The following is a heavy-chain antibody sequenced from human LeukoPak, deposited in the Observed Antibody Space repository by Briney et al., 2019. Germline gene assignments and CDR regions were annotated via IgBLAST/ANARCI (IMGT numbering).Heavy chain of an antibody. CDR1: GFTFSSYW. CDR2: IKQDGSEK. J-gene: IGHJ5*02. V-gene: IGHV3-7*01. CDR3: ARVDSTTRRGWFDP. D-gene: IGHD1-1*01. Sequence: GGSLRLSCAASGFTFSSYWMSWVRQAPGKGLEWVANIKQDGSEKYYVDSVKGRFTISRDNAKNSLYLQMSSLRAEDTAVYYCARVDSTTRRGWFDPWGRGTLVTVSS.